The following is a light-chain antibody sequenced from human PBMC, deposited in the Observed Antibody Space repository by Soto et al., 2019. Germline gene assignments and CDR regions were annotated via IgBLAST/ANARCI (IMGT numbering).Light chain of an antibody. Sequence: IPMTQSPSSLSASVGDSVTISCRPSQDIKRYLSWYQQKAGEAPKLLISAAFNLQSGVPSRFSGSGSGTDFTLTISSLQPEDSATYYCQQSYSALVAFGQGTKVDIK. CDR3: QQSYSALVA. V-gene: IGKV1-39*01. CDR2: AAF. J-gene: IGKJ1*01. CDR1: QDIKRY.